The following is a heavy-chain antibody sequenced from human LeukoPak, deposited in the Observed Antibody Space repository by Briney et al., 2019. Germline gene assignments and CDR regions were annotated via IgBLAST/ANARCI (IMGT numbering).Heavy chain of an antibody. CDR2: ISYDGSNK. J-gene: IGHJ1*01. V-gene: IGHV3-30*18. Sequence: GGSLRLSCAASGFTFSSYGMHWVRQAPGKGLERVAVISYDGSNKYFADSVKGRFTISRDNSKNTLYLQMNSLRAEDTAVYYCAKAEVPAAIGYFQHWGQGTLVTVSS. CDR1: GFTFSSYG. CDR3: AKAEVPAAIGYFQH. D-gene: IGHD2-2*01.